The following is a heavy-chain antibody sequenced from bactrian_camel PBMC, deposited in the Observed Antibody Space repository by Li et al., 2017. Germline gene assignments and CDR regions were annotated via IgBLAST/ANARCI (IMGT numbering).Heavy chain of an antibody. J-gene: IGHJ4*01. V-gene: IGHV3S53*01. CDR1: GYTDNRAC. CDR2: IASDGGT. D-gene: IGHD6*01. Sequence: VQLVESGGGSVQAGGSLRLSCTGYTDNRACMAWFRQPPGKEREGVASIASDGGTTYADSVKGRFTISKDNARNTLYLQMNSLMPEDTGTYYCGAGWTSGSNWSSIPKGQGTQVTVS.